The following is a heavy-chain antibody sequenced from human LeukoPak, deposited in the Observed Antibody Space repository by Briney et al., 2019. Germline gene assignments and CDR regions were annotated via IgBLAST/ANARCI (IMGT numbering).Heavy chain of an antibody. CDR1: GFTFSGSA. V-gene: IGHV3-73*01. CDR2: IRSKANSYAT. D-gene: IGHD2-2*01. CDR3: TRGRDIVVVPALLDPYYYYYMDV. J-gene: IGHJ6*03. Sequence: GGSLRLSCAASGFTFSGSAMHWVRQASGKGLEWVGRIRSKANSYATAYAASVKGRFTISRDDSKNTAYLQMNSLKTEDTAVYYCTRGRDIVVVPALLDPYYYYYMDVWGKGTTVTVSS.